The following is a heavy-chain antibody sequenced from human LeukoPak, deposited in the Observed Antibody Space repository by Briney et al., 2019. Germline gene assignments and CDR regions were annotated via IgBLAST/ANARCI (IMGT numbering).Heavy chain of an antibody. CDR2: ISGSGGRT. V-gene: IGHV3-23*01. CDR3: ARGGYSNGYDYDY. D-gene: IGHD5-18*01. CDR1: GFTFSRYG. J-gene: IGHJ4*02. Sequence: GGSLRLSCAASGFTFSRYGMHWIRQAPGKGLEWVSGISGSGGRTYYADSVKGRLTVSRDNSKNTVFLQMNSLRAEDTAIYYCARGGYSNGYDYDYWGQGTLVTVSS.